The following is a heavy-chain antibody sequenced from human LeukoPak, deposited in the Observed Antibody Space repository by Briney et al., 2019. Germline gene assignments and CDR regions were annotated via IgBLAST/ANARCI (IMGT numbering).Heavy chain of an antibody. CDR1: GGSISSSSYY. V-gene: IGHV4-39*07. J-gene: IGHJ5*02. CDR3: ARRIGVPAAKGAYNWFDP. CDR2: IYYSGST. D-gene: IGHD2-2*01. Sequence: SSETLSLTCTVSGGSISSSSYYWGWIRQPPGKGLEWIGSIYYSGSTYYNPSLKSRVTISVDTSKNQFSVKLSSVTAADTAVYYCARRIGVPAAKGAYNWFDPWGQGTLVTVSS.